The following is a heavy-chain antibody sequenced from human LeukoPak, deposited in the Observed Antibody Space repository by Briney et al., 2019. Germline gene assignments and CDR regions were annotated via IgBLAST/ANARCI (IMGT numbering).Heavy chain of an antibody. CDR2: ISGYNGNT. CDR3: ASSDQGLAETWFDP. D-gene: IGHD6-19*01. Sequence: SVKDSCMSSVYTFTSFGISWVRQAPGQGVEWMGWISGYNGNTNSAHMHEGTVNMTTDTSTNTAYMELRSQRSDDTAVYFCASSDQGLAETWFDPWGQGTLVTVSS. CDR1: VYTFTSFG. V-gene: IGHV1-18*01. J-gene: IGHJ5*02.